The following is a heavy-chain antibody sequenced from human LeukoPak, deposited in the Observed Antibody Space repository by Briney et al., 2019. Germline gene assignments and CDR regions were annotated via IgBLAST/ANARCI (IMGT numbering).Heavy chain of an antibody. CDR2: INHSGST. CDR3: ASNALHYDILTGYERVFDY. Sequence: SETLSLTCAVYGGSFNGYYWSWIRQPPGKGLEWIGEINHSGSTNYNPSLKSRVTISVDTSKNQFSLKLSSVTAADTAVYHCASNALHYDILTGYERVFDYWGQGTLVTVSS. J-gene: IGHJ4*02. V-gene: IGHV4-34*01. D-gene: IGHD3-9*01. CDR1: GGSFNGYY.